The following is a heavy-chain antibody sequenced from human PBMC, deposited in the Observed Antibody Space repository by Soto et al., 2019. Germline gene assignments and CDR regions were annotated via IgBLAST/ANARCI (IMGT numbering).Heavy chain of an antibody. CDR2: IYPGDSDT. J-gene: IGHJ6*02. V-gene: IGHV5-51*01. CDR1: GYSFTIYW. D-gene: IGHD5-12*01. CDR3: ARQXAIVATTREYYYYGMDV. Sequence: GESLKISCKGSGYSFTIYWIGWVRQMPGKGLEWMGIIYPGDSDTRYSPSFQGQVTISADKSISTAYLQWSSLKASDTAMYYCARQXAIVATTREYYYYGMDVWGQGTTVTVS.